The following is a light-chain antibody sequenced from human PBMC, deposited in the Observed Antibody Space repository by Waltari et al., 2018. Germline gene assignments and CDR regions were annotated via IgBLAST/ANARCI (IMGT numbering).Light chain of an antibody. V-gene: IGKV1-39*01. CDR3: QQSYSTRWT. CDR2: SAT. Sequence: IQITQSPSSLSASVGDRVTITCRTSQSIYNYLHWDKQKAGKVPRLLIYSATHWQNGVPSRFSGSGSETDFTLTISSLQPEDFATYDCQQSYSTRWTFGQGTVVELK. J-gene: IGKJ1*01. CDR1: QSIYNY.